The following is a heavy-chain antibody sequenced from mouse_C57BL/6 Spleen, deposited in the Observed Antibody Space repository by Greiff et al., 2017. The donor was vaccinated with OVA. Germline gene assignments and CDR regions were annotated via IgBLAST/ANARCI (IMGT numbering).Heavy chain of an antibody. CDR3: ARSPIYYYGSSYEWYFDV. CDR2: IYPGSGST. Sequence: QVQLQQPGAELVKPGASVKMSCKASGYTFTSYWITWVKQRPGQGLEWIGDIYPGSGSTNYNEKFKSKATLTVDTSSSTAYMQLSSLTSEDSAVYYCARSPIYYYGSSYEWYFDVWGTGTTVTVSS. J-gene: IGHJ1*03. V-gene: IGHV1-55*01. D-gene: IGHD1-1*01. CDR1: GYTFTSYW.